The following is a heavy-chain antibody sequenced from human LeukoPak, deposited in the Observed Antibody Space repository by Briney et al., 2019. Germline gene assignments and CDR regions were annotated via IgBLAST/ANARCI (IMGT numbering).Heavy chain of an antibody. Sequence: SGTLSLTCTVSGGSITTFYWSWIRQPPGKGLEWIGQIHSSGSASYNPSLQSRVAMSLDASKNQFSLRLSSVTAADTAIYYCARDIRVVGATHYFDYWGQGSLVTVSS. V-gene: IGHV4-59*01. CDR1: GGSITTFY. J-gene: IGHJ4*02. CDR3: ARDIRVVGATHYFDY. D-gene: IGHD1-26*01. CDR2: IHSSGSA.